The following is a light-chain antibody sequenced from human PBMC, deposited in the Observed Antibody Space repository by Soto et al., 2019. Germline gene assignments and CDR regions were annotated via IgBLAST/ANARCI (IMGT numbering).Light chain of an antibody. CDR2: AAS. Sequence: DIQMTQSPSSLSASVGDRVTITCRASQGISNFLAWHQQKPGKVPKLLIYAASTLQSGVPSRFSASGSGTDFTLTITSLQPEDVATYYCQEYTSAPWTFGQGTKVEIK. CDR1: QGISNF. V-gene: IGKV1-27*01. J-gene: IGKJ1*01. CDR3: QEYTSAPWT.